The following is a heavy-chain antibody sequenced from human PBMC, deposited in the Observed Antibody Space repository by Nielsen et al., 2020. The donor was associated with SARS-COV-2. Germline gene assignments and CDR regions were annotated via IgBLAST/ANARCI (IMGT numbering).Heavy chain of an antibody. D-gene: IGHD1-26*01. CDR3: AKHWQEGATFYWYFDL. CDR1: GYTFTSYY. Sequence: ASVKVSCKASGYTFTSYYVHWVRQAPGQGLEWMGIINASGGSTSYAQKFQDRVTMTRDTSTSTVYMELSSLRSEDTAVYYCAKHWQEGATFYWYFDLWGRGTLVTVSS. V-gene: IGHV1-46*01. CDR2: INASGGST. J-gene: IGHJ2*01.